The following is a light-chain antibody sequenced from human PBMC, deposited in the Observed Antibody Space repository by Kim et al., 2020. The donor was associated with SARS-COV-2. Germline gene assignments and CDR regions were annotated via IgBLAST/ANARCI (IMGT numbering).Light chain of an antibody. CDR2: GAV. CDR3: QQNNWWPT. V-gene: IGKV3-15*01. J-gene: IGKJ4*01. CDR1: ENGTTI. Sequence: SVAAGQSPTLCGRASENGTTIVAWYQATPGQPPRLLICGAVTRATGVPARCSSSGSGTVFTLTSSIQHSEYFAVYYCQQNNWWPTFGGGTKVDIK.